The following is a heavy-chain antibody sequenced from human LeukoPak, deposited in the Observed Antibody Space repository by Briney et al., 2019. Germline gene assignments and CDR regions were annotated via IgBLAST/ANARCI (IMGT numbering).Heavy chain of an antibody. J-gene: IGHJ6*03. CDR2: IYSGGST. CDR1: GFTVSSNY. CDR3: ARVGRYDFWSGYYEAYYYMDV. V-gene: IGHV3-53*01. D-gene: IGHD3-3*01. Sequence: GGSLRLSCAASGFTVSSNYMSWVRQAPGKGLEWVSVIYSGGSTYYADSVKGRFTISRDNSKNTLYLQMNSLRAEDTAVYYCARVGRYDFWSGYYEAYYYMDVWGKGTTVTVSS.